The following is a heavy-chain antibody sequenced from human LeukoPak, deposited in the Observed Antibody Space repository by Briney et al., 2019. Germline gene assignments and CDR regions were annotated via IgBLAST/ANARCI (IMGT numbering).Heavy chain of an antibody. CDR1: GFTVSSNY. Sequence: GGSLRLSCAASGFTVSSNYMSWVRQAPGKGLEWVSVIYSGGSTYYADSVKGRFTISRDNSKNTLYLQMNSLRAEDTAVYYCAREARDYYDSSGYSVYWGQGTLVTVSS. D-gene: IGHD3-22*01. CDR2: IYSGGST. V-gene: IGHV3-66*01. CDR3: AREARDYYDSSGYSVY. J-gene: IGHJ4*02.